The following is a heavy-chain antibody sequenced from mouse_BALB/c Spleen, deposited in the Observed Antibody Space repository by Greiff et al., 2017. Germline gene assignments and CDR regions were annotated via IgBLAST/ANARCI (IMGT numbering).Heavy chain of an antibody. Sequence: EVQVVESGGGLVQPGGSLKLSCAASGFTFSSYGMSWVRQTPDKRLELVATINSNGGSTYYPDSVKGRFTISRDNAKNTLYLQMSSLKSEDTAMYYCARVYGSREYYFDYWGQGTTLTVSS. V-gene: IGHV5-6-3*01. J-gene: IGHJ2*01. CDR2: INSNGGST. D-gene: IGHD1-1*01. CDR3: ARVYGSREYYFDY. CDR1: GFTFSSYG.